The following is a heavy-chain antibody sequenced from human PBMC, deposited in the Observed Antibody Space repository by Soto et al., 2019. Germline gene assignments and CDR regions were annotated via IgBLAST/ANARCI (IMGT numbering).Heavy chain of an antibody. J-gene: IGHJ6*02. CDR3: ARDDDYSNYKYYYYGMDV. CDR2: IIPIFGTA. D-gene: IGHD4-4*01. Sequence: SVKVSCKSSGGAFSSYAISWVRQAPGQGLEWMGGIIPIFGTANYAQKFQGRVTITADESTSTAYMELSSLRSEDTTVYYCARDDDYSNYKYYYYGMDVWGQGTTVTVSS. V-gene: IGHV1-69*01. CDR1: GGAFSSYA.